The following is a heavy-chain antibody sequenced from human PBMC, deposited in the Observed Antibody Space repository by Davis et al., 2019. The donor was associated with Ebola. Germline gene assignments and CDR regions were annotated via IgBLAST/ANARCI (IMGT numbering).Heavy chain of an antibody. V-gene: IGHV4-39*01. CDR2: IYYSGST. CDR1: GGSISSSSYY. D-gene: IGHD4-17*01. CDR3: ARQSRIYGGHY. Sequence: MPGGSLRLSCTVSGGSISSSSYYWGWIRQPPGKGLEWIGSIYYSGSTYYNPSLKSRVTISVDTSKNQFSLKLSSVTAADTAVYYCARQSRIYGGHYWGQGTLVTVSS. J-gene: IGHJ4*02.